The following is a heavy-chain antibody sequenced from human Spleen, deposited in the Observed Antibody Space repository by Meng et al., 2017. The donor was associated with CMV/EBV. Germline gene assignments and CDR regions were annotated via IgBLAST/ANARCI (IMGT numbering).Heavy chain of an antibody. CDR1: YY. V-gene: IGHV1-2*02. Sequence: YYMHWVRQAPGQGLEWMGWINANSGGTNYAQKFQGRVTMTRDTSVSEVYMDLSSLRSDDTAVYFCARGAGYCPAASCYNDNWSFDLWGRGTLVTVSS. J-gene: IGHJ2*01. D-gene: IGHD3-10*01. CDR3: ARGAGYCPAASCYNDNWSFDL. CDR2: INANSGGT.